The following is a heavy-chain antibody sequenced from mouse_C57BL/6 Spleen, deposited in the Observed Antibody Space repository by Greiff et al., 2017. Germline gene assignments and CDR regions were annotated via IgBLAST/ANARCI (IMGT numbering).Heavy chain of an antibody. CDR1: GYTFTDYY. D-gene: IGHD4-1*01. Sequence: QVQLQQSGAELVRPGASVKLSCKASGYTFTDYYINWVKQRPGQGLEWIARIYPGSGNTYYNEKFKGKATLTAEKSSSTAYMQLSSLTSEDSAVYFCARWALLSGNYYAMDYWGQGTSVTVSS. CDR2: IYPGSGNT. J-gene: IGHJ4*01. V-gene: IGHV1-76*01. CDR3: ARWALLSGNYYAMDY.